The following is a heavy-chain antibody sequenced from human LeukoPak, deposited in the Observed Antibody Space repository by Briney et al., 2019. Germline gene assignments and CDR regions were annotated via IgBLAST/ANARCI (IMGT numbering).Heavy chain of an antibody. J-gene: IGHJ4*02. V-gene: IGHV3-7*01. D-gene: IGHD6-13*01. Sequence: GGSLRLSCAASGFTFSSYWMSWVRQAPGKGLEWVANIKQDGSEKYYVDSVKGRFIISRDNAKNSLYLQMNSLRAEDTAVYYCVREGGKQLYFDYWGQGTLVTVSS. CDR1: GFTFSSYW. CDR2: IKQDGSEK. CDR3: VREGGKQLYFDY.